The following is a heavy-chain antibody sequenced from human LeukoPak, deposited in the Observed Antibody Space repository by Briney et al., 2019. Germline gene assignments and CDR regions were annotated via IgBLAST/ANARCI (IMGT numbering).Heavy chain of an antibody. J-gene: IGHJ4*02. D-gene: IGHD2-2*01. CDR2: ISGSGGRT. CDR3: AKGFSIVVVPAAMSY. Sequence: GGSLRLSCAASGFTFSNYAMTWVRQAPGKGLEWVSGISGSGGRTYYADSVKGRFTISRDNSKNTPYLQMNSLRAEDTAVYYCAKGFSIVVVPAAMSYWGQGTLVTVSS. CDR1: GFTFSNYA. V-gene: IGHV3-23*01.